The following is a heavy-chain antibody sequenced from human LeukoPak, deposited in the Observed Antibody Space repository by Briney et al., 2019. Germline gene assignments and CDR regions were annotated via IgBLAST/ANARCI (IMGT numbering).Heavy chain of an antibody. J-gene: IGHJ4*02. CDR2: INPNGGAT. Sequence: GASVNVSCKASGYTFTDYYMHWVRQAPGQGLEWMGWINPNGGATEYAQRFQGRVTMTRDTSIRTAYLDLSRLTSDDTAVYYCARDIPNSGYDRGYWGQGTLVTVSS. CDR3: ARDIPNSGYDRGY. D-gene: IGHD5-12*01. CDR1: GYTFTDYY. V-gene: IGHV1-2*02.